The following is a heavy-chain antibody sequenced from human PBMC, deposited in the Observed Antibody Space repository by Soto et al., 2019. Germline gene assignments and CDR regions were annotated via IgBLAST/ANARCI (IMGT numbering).Heavy chain of an antibody. D-gene: IGHD3-10*01. CDR3: ARDYNYRITIVPGGGMDV. V-gene: IGHV1-69*13. CDR2: IIPIFGTA. Sequence: SVKFSGMPFAGPFSSYAISLVRQAPGQGLEWMGGIIPIFGTANYAQKFQGRVTITADESTSTAYMELRSLRSEDTAVYYCARDYNYRITIVPGGGMDVWGQGTTVTVPS. CDR1: AGPFSSYA. J-gene: IGHJ6*02.